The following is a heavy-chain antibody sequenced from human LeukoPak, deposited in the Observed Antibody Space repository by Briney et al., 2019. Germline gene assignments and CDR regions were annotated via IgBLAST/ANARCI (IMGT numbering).Heavy chain of an antibody. D-gene: IGHD6-19*01. CDR1: GYSISSGYY. V-gene: IGHV4-38-2*01. CDR2: IYHSGGT. J-gene: IGHJ4*02. CDR3: AISAVAGTGFDY. Sequence: SETLSLTCVVSGYSISSGYYWGWIRQSPGKGLEWIGSIYHSGGTFYNPSLKSRVTISVDTSKNQFSLKLSSVTAADTAVYYCAISAVAGTGFDYWGQGTLVTVSS.